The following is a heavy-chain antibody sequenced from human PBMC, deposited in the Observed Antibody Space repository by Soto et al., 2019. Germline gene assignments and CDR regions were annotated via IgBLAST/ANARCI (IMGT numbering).Heavy chain of an antibody. D-gene: IGHD6-6*01. J-gene: IGHJ5*02. CDR1: GFTLNTYG. CDR3: AKEMFPRTVLDSSSPWGDA. Sequence: QVQLVESGGGVVQPGRSLRLSCVASGFTLNTYGMHWVRQAPGKGLEWVALISYDGSHEYYADSVKGRFTISRDISKNTLFLQMNSLRPEDTSVYYCAKEMFPRTVLDSSSPWGDAWGQGPLVTVSS. CDR2: ISYDGSHE. V-gene: IGHV3-30*18.